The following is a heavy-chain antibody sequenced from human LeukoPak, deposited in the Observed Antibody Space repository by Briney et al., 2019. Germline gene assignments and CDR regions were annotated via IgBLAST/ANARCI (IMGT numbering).Heavy chain of an antibody. CDR2: IKHDGSED. CDR1: GFTFSNYW. D-gene: IGHD5-12*01. CDR3: ARDWADIVATIYDYYFDY. J-gene: IGHJ4*02. Sequence: GGSLRLSCAASGFTFSNYWMTWVRQAPGKGLEWVANIKHDGSEDYYLDSVKGRFTISRDNAKSSMWLQMNSLRAEDTAVYYCARDWADIVATIYDYYFDYWGQGTLVTVSS. V-gene: IGHV3-7*01.